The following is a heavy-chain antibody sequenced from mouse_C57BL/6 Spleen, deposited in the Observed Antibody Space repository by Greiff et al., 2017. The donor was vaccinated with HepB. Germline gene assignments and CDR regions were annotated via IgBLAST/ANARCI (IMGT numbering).Heavy chain of an antibody. CDR2: IYPRSGNT. CDR1: GYTFTSYG. Sequence: VQLQQSGAELARPGASVKLSCKASGYTFTSYGISWVKQRTGQGLEWIGEIYPRSGNTYYNEKLKGKATLTADKSSSTAYIELRSLTSEDSAVYFCARRRRDGYYAMDYWGQVTSVTVSS. D-gene: IGHD2-3*01. V-gene: IGHV1-81*01. J-gene: IGHJ4*01. CDR3: ARRRRDGYYAMDY.